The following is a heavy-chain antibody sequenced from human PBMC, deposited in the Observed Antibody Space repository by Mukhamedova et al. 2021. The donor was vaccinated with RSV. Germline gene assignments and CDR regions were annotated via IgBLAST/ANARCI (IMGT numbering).Heavy chain of an antibody. V-gene: IGHV3-30-3*01. CDR2: ISYDGSNK. Sequence: VRQAPGKGLEWVAVISYDGSNKYYADSVKGRFTISRDNSKNTLYLQMNSLRAEDTAVYYCARDAIPEIAVAGSIFDYWGQGTLVT. D-gene: IGHD6-19*01. CDR3: ARDAIPEIAVAGSIFDY. J-gene: IGHJ4*02.